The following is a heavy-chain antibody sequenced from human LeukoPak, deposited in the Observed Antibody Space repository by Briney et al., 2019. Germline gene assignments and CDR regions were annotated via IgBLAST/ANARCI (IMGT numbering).Heavy chain of an antibody. V-gene: IGHV3-66*01. D-gene: IGHD6-19*01. CDR3: VRDRWPGLGDF. CDR2: VYSGGLT. CDR1: GFIVSENY. Sequence: GGSLRLSCAASGFIVSENYMSWVLQAPGKGLEWVSTVYSGGLTFYADPVKGRFTISRDNSKNTLYLQMSSLRAEDTAVYYCVRDRWPGLGDFWGQGTTVTVSS. J-gene: IGHJ6*02.